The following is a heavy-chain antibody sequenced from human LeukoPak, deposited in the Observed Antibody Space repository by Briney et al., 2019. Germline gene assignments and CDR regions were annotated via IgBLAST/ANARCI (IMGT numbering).Heavy chain of an antibody. J-gene: IGHJ4*02. Sequence: GGSLRLSCVASGFTFSIYWVHWVRQAPGKGLVWVSSINSDGSSTSYADSVKGRFTISRDNAKNTLYLQMNTLRAEDTAVYYCASLDSWGQGTPVTVSS. CDR2: INSDGSST. CDR3: ASLDS. CDR1: GFTFSIYW. V-gene: IGHV3-74*01.